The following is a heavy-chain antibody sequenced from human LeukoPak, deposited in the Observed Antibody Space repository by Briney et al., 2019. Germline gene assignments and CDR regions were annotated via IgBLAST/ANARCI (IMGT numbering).Heavy chain of an antibody. D-gene: IGHD4-17*01. CDR1: GFTFSSYA. Sequence: GGSLRLFCAASGFTFSSYAMSWVRQAPGKGLEWVGVISDDGRRKDYADSVKGRFTISRDNSKDTLYLQMNSLRAEDTAVYYCAKRPSDYGDYVSYDYWGQGTLVTVSS. V-gene: IGHV3-30*18. CDR3: AKRPSDYGDYVSYDY. J-gene: IGHJ4*02. CDR2: ISDDGRRK.